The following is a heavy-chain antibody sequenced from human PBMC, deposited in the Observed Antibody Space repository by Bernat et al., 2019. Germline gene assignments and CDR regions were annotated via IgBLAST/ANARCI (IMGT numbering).Heavy chain of an antibody. CDR1: GGSISSYY. CDR2: IYYSGST. J-gene: IGHJ3*02. CDR3: ARVHSSGWYDAFDI. D-gene: IGHD6-19*01. Sequence: QVQLQESGPGLVKPSETLSLTCTVSGGSISSYYWSWIRQPPGKGLEWIGYIYYSGSTNYNPSLKSRVTISVDTSKNQFSLKLSSVTAADTAVYYCARVHSSGWYDAFDIWGQGTMVTVSS. V-gene: IGHV4-59*08.